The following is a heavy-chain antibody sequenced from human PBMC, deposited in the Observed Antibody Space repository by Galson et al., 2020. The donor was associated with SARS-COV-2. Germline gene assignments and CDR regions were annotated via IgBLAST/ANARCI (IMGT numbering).Heavy chain of an antibody. CDR2: ISNIGTT. D-gene: IGHD3-10*01. V-gene: IGHV4-59*01. Sequence: SETLSLTCIVSGGSISSYYGSWIRQPPGKGLEWIGYISNIGTTNYNPSLKSRVTISADTSKNQFSLKVSSVTAADTAVYYCARVGGYPLSAVDIWGQGTMVTVSS. CDR3: ARVGGYPLSAVDI. CDR1: GGSISSYY. J-gene: IGHJ3*02.